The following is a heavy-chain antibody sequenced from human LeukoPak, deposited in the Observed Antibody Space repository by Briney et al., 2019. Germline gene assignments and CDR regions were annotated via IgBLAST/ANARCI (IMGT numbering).Heavy chain of an antibody. J-gene: IGHJ6*03. CDR3: ARGVVLRFLEWSQWAYYYMDV. CDR2: IYYSGST. V-gene: IGHV4-59*01. D-gene: IGHD3-3*01. Sequence: SETLSLTCTVSGGSISSYYWSWIRQPPGKGLEWIGYIYYSGSTNYNPSLKSRVTISVDTSKNQFSLKLSSVTAADTAVYYCARGVVLRFLEWSQWAYYYMDVWGKGTTVTVSS. CDR1: GGSISSYY.